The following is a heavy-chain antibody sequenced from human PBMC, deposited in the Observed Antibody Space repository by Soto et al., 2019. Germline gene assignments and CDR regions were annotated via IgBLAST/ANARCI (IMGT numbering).Heavy chain of an antibody. Sequence: SETLSLTCTVSGGSISSYYWSWIRQPPGKGLEWIGYIYYSGSTNYNPSLKSRVTISVDTSKNQFSLKLSSVTAADTAVYYCARXGPLVVVATNWFDPWGQGTLVTVSS. D-gene: IGHD2-15*01. CDR2: IYYSGST. CDR3: ARXGPLVVVATNWFDP. J-gene: IGHJ5*02. CDR1: GGSISSYY. V-gene: IGHV4-59*08.